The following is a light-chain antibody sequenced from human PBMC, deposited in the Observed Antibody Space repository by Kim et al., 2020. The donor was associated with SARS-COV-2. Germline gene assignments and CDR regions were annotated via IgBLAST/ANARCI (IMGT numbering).Light chain of an antibody. CDR2: AAS. V-gene: IGKV1-39*01. Sequence: DIQMTQSPSSLSASVGDRVTITCRASQSISSYLNWYQQKPGKAPKLLIYAASSLQSGVPSRFSGSGSGTDFTLTISSLQPEDFATYYCQQSYSSPFTVGGGTKVDIK. CDR3: QQSYSSPFT. J-gene: IGKJ4*01. CDR1: QSISSY.